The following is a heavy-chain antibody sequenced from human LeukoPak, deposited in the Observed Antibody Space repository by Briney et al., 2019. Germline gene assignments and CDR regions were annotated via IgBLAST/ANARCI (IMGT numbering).Heavy chain of an antibody. CDR2: ISYDGSNK. J-gene: IGHJ6*02. CDR3: ARGSSYYYGSEMYGMDV. D-gene: IGHD3-10*01. V-gene: IGHV3-30*04. Sequence: GGSLRLSCAASGFTFSSYAMHWVRQAPGKGLEWVAVISYDGSNKYYADSVKGRFTISRDNSKNTLCLQMNSLRAEDTAVYYCARGSSYYYGSEMYGMDVWGQGTTVTVSS. CDR1: GFTFSSYA.